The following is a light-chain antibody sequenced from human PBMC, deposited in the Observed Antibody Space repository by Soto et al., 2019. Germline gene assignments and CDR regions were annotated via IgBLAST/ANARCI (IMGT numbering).Light chain of an antibody. J-gene: IGKJ4*01. Sequence: EIVLTQSPGTLSLSPGERATLSCRASQSISSYLAWYQQKPGQAPRLLLYDASNRATGIPARFSGSVSGTDFTLTISSLEPEDFAVYYCQQRSDWPLTFGGGTKVDIK. V-gene: IGKV3-11*01. CDR2: DAS. CDR3: QQRSDWPLT. CDR1: QSISSY.